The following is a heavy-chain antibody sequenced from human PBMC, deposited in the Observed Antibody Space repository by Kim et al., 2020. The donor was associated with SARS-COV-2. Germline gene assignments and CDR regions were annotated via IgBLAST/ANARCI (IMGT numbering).Heavy chain of an antibody. CDR1: GGSFSGYY. D-gene: IGHD3-22*01. CDR3: ARGLYDSSGYLVVANAFDI. J-gene: IGHJ3*02. V-gene: IGHV4-34*01. CDR2: INHSGST. Sequence: SETLSLTCAVYGGSFSGYYWSWIRQPPGKGLEWIGEINHSGSTNYNPSLKSRVTISVDTSKNQFSLKLSSVTAADTAVYYCARGLYDSSGYLVVANAFDIWGQGTMVTVSS.